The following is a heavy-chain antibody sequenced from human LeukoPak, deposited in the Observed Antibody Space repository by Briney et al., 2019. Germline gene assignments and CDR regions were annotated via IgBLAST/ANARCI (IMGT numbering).Heavy chain of an antibody. Sequence: ASETLSLTCAVYGGSFSGYYWSLIRQPPGKGLEWIGEINHSGSTNYNPSLKSRVTISVDTSKNQFSLKLSSVTAADTAVYYCARGAAFWSGYFDYWGQGTLVTVSS. J-gene: IGHJ4*02. V-gene: IGHV4-34*01. CDR2: INHSGST. CDR1: GGSFSGYY. CDR3: ARGAAFWSGYFDY. D-gene: IGHD3-3*01.